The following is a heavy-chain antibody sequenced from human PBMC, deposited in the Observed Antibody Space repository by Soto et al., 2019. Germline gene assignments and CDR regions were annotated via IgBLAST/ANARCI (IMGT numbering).Heavy chain of an antibody. CDR1: GFTFSSYA. D-gene: IGHD3-22*01. Sequence: EVQLLESGGGLVQPGGSLRLSCAASGFTFSSYAMSWVRQAPGKGLEWVSAISGSGGSTYYADSVKGWFTISRDNCKNTLYLQMNSLRAEHTAVYYCAKGVWDELSGGYYYDSSGYYPSNPYWYFDLWGRGTLVTVSS. CDR2: ISGSGGST. CDR3: AKGVWDELSGGYYYDSSGYYPSNPYWYFDL. J-gene: IGHJ2*01. V-gene: IGHV3-23*01.